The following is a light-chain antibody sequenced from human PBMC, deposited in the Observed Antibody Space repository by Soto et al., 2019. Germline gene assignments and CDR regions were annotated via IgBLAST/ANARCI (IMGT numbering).Light chain of an antibody. CDR2: GAS. CDR3: QQHSTWPQT. Sequence: EMLSTQSPATLSVSPGETATLSCRASRSVSTNLAWYQQKPGQPPRLLIYGASTRATGIPARFSGSGSGTEFTLTISSLQSEDFAIYHCQQHSTWPQTFGQGTKVDTK. CDR1: RSVSTN. J-gene: IGKJ1*01. V-gene: IGKV3-15*01.